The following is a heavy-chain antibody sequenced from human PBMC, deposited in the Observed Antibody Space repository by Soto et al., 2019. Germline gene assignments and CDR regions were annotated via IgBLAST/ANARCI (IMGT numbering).Heavy chain of an antibody. CDR2: ISHDGSKK. CDR3: AKDKGPYYDFWSGQRWFDP. Sequence: GGSLRLSSAASGFTFSTHGMHWVRQAPGKGPEWVAVISHDGSKKYYVESVEGRFSISRDNSKSIVHLQMNNVRTEDTAVYYCAKDKGPYYDFWSGQRWFDPWGQGTLVTVSS. J-gene: IGHJ5*02. CDR1: GFTFSTHG. V-gene: IGHV3-30*18. D-gene: IGHD3-3*01.